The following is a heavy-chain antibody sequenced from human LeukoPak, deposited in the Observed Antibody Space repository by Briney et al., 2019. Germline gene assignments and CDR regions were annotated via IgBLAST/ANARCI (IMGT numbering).Heavy chain of an antibody. D-gene: IGHD1-1*01. CDR2: IIPILGIA. CDR1: GDTFSRYA. J-gene: IGHJ5*02. Sequence: SVKVSCKASGDTFSRYAISWVRQAPGQGLEWMGRIIPILGIANYAQKFQGRVTITADKSTSTAYMELSSLRSEDTAVYYCARDRGRYNWNDKGHNWFDPWGQGTLVTVSS. V-gene: IGHV1-69*04. CDR3: ARDRGRYNWNDKGHNWFDP.